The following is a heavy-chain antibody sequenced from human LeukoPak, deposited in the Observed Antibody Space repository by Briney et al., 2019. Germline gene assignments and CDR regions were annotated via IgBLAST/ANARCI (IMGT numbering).Heavy chain of an antibody. J-gene: IGHJ6*02. Sequence: SGTLSLTCAVSGGSISSYDWSWIRQPAGEGLEWIGRIYTSGSTNYYHSLKRRLTILVDTSKNQFTFKLISFTAAGTAVFYFSRGDYYYGMDVWGQGTTVTVSS. CDR2: IYTSGST. CDR3: SRGDYYYGMDV. CDR1: GGSISSYD. V-gene: IGHV4-4*07.